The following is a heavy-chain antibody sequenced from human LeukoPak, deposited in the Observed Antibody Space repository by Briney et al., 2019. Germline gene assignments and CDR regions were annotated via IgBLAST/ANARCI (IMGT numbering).Heavy chain of an antibody. J-gene: IGHJ5*02. CDR1: GFTFSSYA. CDR3: ARDSYSSSWYSYGGFNP. D-gene: IGHD6-13*01. Sequence: GGSLRFSCAASGFTFSSYAMHWVRQAPGKGLEWVAVISYDGSNKYYADSVKGRFTISRDNSKNTLYLQMDSLRAEDTAVYYCARDSYSSSWYSYGGFNPWGQGTLVTVSS. V-gene: IGHV3-30-3*01. CDR2: ISYDGSNK.